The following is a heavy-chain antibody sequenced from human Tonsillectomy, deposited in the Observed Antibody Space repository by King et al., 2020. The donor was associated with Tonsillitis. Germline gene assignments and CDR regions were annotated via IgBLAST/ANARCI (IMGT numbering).Heavy chain of an antibody. D-gene: IGHD5-24*01. Sequence: VQLVESGGGVGQPGRSLRLSCAASGFTFSSYALHWVRQAPGKGLEWVASMSYHGRNTHYADSMKGRFTISRDNSKNTLWLQMNSLRAEDTAVYYCARSVSTKRSPFDYWGQGTLVTVSS. CDR1: GFTFSSYA. J-gene: IGHJ4*02. V-gene: IGHV3-30*04. CDR2: MSYHGRNT. CDR3: ARSVSTKRSPFDY.